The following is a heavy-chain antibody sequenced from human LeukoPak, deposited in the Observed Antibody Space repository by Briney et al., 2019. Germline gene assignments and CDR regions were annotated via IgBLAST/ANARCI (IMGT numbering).Heavy chain of an antibody. Sequence: SETLSLTCTVSGGSISSYYWSWLRQPPGKGLEWIGYIYYSGSTNYNPSLKSRVTISVDTSKNQFSLKLSSVTAADTAVYYCARGELKEEYGDYVRAFDIWGQGTMVTVSS. CDR1: GGSISSYY. D-gene: IGHD4-17*01. J-gene: IGHJ3*02. CDR3: ARGELKEEYGDYVRAFDI. V-gene: IGHV4-59*01. CDR2: IYYSGST.